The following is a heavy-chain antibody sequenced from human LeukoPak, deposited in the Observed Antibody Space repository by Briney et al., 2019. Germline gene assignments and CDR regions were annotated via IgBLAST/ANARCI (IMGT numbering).Heavy chain of an antibody. CDR2: IIPIFGTA. D-gene: IGHD6-13*01. V-gene: IGHV1-69*06. CDR3: ARDRVNSSSWFRLPDY. CDR1: GGTFSSYA. J-gene: IGHJ4*02. Sequence: SVKVSCKASGGTFSSYAISWVRQAPGQGLEWMGGIIPIFGTADYAQKFQGRVTITADKSTSTAYMELSSLRSEDTAVYYCARDRVNSSSWFRLPDYWGQGTLVTVSS.